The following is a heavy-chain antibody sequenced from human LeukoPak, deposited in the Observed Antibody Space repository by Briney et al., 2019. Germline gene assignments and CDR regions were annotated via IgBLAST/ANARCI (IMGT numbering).Heavy chain of an antibody. D-gene: IGHD5-18*01. J-gene: IGHJ4*02. CDR3: SRWSDTVMSIREKPLDY. V-gene: IGHV3-7*01. Sequence: GGSLRLSCAASGFTFSSYWMSWVRQAPGKGLEWVANIKQDGSEKYYVDSVKGRFTISRDNAKNSLYLQMNSLRAEDTAVYYLSRWSDTVMSIREKPLDYWLRGTLVTVSS. CDR2: IKQDGSEK. CDR1: GFTFSSYW.